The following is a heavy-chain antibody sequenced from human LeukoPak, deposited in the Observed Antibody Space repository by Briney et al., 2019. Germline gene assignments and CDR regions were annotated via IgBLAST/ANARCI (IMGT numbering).Heavy chain of an antibody. CDR2: MNPNSGNT. D-gene: IGHD7-27*01. CDR3: ARAETGYFDY. Sequence: ASVKVSCKASGYTFTSYDINWVRQATGQGLEWMGWMNPNSGNTGYAQKFQGTVTITRTTSISTAYMELSSLRSEATAVYYCARAETGYFDYWGQGTLVTVSS. J-gene: IGHJ4*02. V-gene: IGHV1-8*01. CDR1: GYTFTSYD.